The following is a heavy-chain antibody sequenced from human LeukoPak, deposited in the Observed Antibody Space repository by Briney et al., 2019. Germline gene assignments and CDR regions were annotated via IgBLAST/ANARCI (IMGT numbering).Heavy chain of an antibody. CDR1: GGSISSDDYY. J-gene: IGHJ4*02. V-gene: IGHV4-30-4*08. CDR2: SYYSGST. CDR3: ARGGGYDTDY. Sequence: PSQTLSLTCTVSGGSISSDDYYWSWIPPPTGQDLDWIGYSYYSGSTYYNPSLKSRLTISIDTSKNQFSLKLSSVTAADTAVYYCARGGGYDTDYWGQGTLVTVSS. D-gene: IGHD5-12*01.